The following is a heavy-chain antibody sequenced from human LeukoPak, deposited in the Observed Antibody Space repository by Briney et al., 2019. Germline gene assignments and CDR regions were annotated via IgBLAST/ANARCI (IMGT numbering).Heavy chain of an antibody. CDR2: FDPEDGET. J-gene: IGHJ5*02. CDR3: ARSPAFMRATGSILFDP. D-gene: IGHD3-9*01. V-gene: IGHV1-24*01. CDR1: GYTFTSYD. Sequence: ASVKVSCKASGYTFTSYDINWVRQAPGKGLEWMGGFDPEDGETIYAQKFQGRVTMTEDTSTDTAYMELSSLRSEDTAVYYCARSPAFMRATGSILFDPWGQGAQVTVSS.